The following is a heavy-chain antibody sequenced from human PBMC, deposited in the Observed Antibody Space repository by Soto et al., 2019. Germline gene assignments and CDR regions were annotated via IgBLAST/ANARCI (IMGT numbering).Heavy chain of an antibody. V-gene: IGHV4-30-2*01. CDR3: ARAVDSSGYPIDY. CDR2: IYHSGST. Sequence: SETLSLTCAVSGGSISSGGYSWSWIRQPPGKGLEWIGYIYHSGSTYYNPSLKSRVTISVDRSKNQFSLKLSSVTAADTAVYYCARAVDSSGYPIDYWGQGTLVTVS. D-gene: IGHD3-22*01. J-gene: IGHJ4*02. CDR1: GGSISSGGYS.